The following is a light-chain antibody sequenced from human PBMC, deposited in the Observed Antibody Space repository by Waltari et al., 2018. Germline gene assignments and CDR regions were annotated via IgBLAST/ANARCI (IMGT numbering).Light chain of an antibody. J-gene: IGKJ3*01. CDR1: QSISSQ. Sequence: EIVMTPSPATLSVSPGERATLSCRASQSISSQLAWYQQKPGQAPRLLIYGASTRATGIPARFSGSGSGTEFTLTISSLQSEDFAVYFCQQYHESPPITFGPGTKVDIK. V-gene: IGKV3-15*01. CDR2: GAS. CDR3: QQYHESPPIT.